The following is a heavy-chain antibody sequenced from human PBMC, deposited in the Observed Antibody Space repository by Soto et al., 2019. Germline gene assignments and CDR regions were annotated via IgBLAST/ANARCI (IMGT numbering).Heavy chain of an antibody. CDR1: GGTFSSYA. CDR2: IIPIFATA. CDR3: ARCMLGVINYYGIDV. V-gene: IGHV1-69*12. D-gene: IGHD3-10*02. J-gene: IGHJ6*02. Sequence: QVQLVQSGAEVKKPGSSVKVSCKASGGTFSSYAINWVRQAPGQGLEWMGGIIPIFATADYAQKFQGRVTNTADDTTSTAYIELSSLRSEDTAVYYCARCMLGVINYYGIDVGGQGTTVTVSS.